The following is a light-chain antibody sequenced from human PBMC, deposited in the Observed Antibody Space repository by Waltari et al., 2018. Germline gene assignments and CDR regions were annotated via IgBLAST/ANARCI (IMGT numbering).Light chain of an antibody. V-gene: IGKV1-6*01. CDR1: QGIGTG. Sequence: AIQMTQSPSSLSASVGDRVTIACRASQGIGTGLQWYQQKPGKAPNLLIYAAFSLQSGVPSRFSGSGSGTDFTLTISSLQPEDFATYYCLQDYSYPWTFGQGTKVEVK. CDR2: AAF. J-gene: IGKJ1*01. CDR3: LQDYSYPWT.